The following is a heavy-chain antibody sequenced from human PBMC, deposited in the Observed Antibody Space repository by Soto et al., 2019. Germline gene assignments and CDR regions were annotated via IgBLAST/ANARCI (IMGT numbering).Heavy chain of an antibody. CDR2: IKSKTDGGTT. CDR3: TTGPSSYYDSSGYPLHAFDI. D-gene: IGHD3-22*01. Sequence: GGSLILSCAASGFTFSNAWMNWVRQAPGKGLEWVGRIKSKTDGGTTDYAAPVKGRFTISRDDSKNTLYLQMNSLKTEDTAVYYCTTGPSSYYDSSGYPLHAFDIWGQGTMVTVSS. V-gene: IGHV3-15*07. CDR1: GFTFSNAW. J-gene: IGHJ3*02.